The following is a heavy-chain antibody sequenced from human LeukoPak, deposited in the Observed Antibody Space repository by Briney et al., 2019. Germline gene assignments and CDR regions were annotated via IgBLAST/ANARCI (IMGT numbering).Heavy chain of an antibody. CDR2: TNHSGST. D-gene: IGHD3-3*01. Sequence: SGTLSLTCAVYGGSFSCYYWSWIRQPPGKGLEWIGETNHSGSTNYNPSLKSRVTISVDTSKTPFSLKLSSVPAADTAVYYCARHPAYYDFWSGYRYPNWFDPWGQGTLVTVSS. CDR3: ARHPAYYDFWSGYRYPNWFDP. CDR1: GGSFSCYY. J-gene: IGHJ5*02. V-gene: IGHV4-34*01.